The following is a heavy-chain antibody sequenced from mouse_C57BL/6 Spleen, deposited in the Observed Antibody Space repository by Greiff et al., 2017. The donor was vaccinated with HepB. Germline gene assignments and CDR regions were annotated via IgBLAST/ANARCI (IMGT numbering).Heavy chain of an antibody. Sequence: VQLQQSGAELARPGASVKLSCKASGYTFTSYGISWVKQRTGQGLEWIGEIYPRSGNTYYNEKFKGKATLTADKSSSTAYMELRSLTSEDSAVYYCARDRLYGNYVCCAMDYWGQGTSVTVSS. J-gene: IGHJ4*01. CDR1: GYTFTSYG. CDR2: IYPRSGNT. V-gene: IGHV1-81*01. CDR3: ARDRLYGNYVCCAMDY. D-gene: IGHD2-1*01.